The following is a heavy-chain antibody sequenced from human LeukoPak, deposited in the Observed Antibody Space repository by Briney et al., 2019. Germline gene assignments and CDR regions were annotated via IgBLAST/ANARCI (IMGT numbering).Heavy chain of an antibody. J-gene: IGHJ4*02. D-gene: IGHD3-10*01. CDR1: GYTFTCYY. CDR3: ARDYASGSFQPLDY. CDR2: INPNSGGT. V-gene: IGHV1-2*02. Sequence: ASVKVSCKASGYTFTCYYMHWVRQAPGQGLEWMGWINPNSGGTNYAQKFQGRVTMTRDTSIRTAYMELSRLRSDDTAVYYCARDYASGSFQPLDYWGQGTLVTVSS.